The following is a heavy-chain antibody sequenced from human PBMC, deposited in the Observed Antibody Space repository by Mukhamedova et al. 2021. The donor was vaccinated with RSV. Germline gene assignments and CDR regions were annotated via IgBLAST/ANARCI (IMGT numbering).Heavy chain of an antibody. J-gene: IGHJ4*02. Sequence: GIINPSGGSTCYAQKFQGRVTMTRDMSTSTVYMELSSLRSEDTAVYYCARSYYYDSSGSSSFDYWGQGTLVTVSS. CDR2: INPSGGST. V-gene: IGHV1-46*01. D-gene: IGHD3-22*01. CDR3: ARSYYYDSSGSSSFDY.